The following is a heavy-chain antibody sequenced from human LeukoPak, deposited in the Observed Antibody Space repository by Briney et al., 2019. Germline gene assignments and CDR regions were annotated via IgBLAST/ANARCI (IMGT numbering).Heavy chain of an antibody. J-gene: IGHJ4*02. Sequence: PGGSLRLSCAASGFTFSSYGMSWVRQAPGKGLEWVSAISGSGGSTYYADSLKGRFTISRDNAKNSLYLQMNSLGAEDTAVYYCARDNSVWGSFRFHFDYWGQGALVTVSS. D-gene: IGHD3-16*02. V-gene: IGHV3-23*01. CDR3: ARDNSVWGSFRFHFDY. CDR2: ISGSGGST. CDR1: GFTFSSYG.